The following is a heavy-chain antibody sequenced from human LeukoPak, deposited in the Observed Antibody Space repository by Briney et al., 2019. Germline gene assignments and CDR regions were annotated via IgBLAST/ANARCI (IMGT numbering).Heavy chain of an antibody. J-gene: IGHJ4*02. Sequence: ASVKVSCKXSGYTFTSYGISWVRQAPGQGLEWMGWISAYNGNTNYAQKLQGRVTMTTDTSTSTAYMELRSLRSDDTAVYYCARAGRGYYDFWSGYYRFDYWGQRTLVTVSS. CDR2: ISAYNGNT. CDR3: ARAGRGYYDFWSGYYRFDY. CDR1: GYTFTSYG. V-gene: IGHV1-18*01. D-gene: IGHD3-3*01.